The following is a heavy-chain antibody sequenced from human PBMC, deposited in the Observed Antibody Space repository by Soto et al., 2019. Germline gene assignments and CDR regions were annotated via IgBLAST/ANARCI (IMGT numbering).Heavy chain of an antibody. CDR1: GYTFTGYY. D-gene: IGHD3-22*01. J-gene: IGHJ3*02. V-gene: IGHV1-2*04. CDR3: ATTRTYYYDSSGPDAFDI. CDR2: INPNSGGT. Sequence: ASVKVSCKASGYTFTGYYMHWVRQAPGQGLEWMGWINPNSGGTNYAQKFQGWVTMTRDTSISTAYMELSRLRSDDTAVYYCATTRTYYYDSSGPDAFDIWGQGTIVTVS.